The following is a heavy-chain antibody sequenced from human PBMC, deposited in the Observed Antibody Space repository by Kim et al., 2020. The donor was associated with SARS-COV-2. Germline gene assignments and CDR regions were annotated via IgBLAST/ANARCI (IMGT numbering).Heavy chain of an antibody. CDR2: ISYSGST. J-gene: IGHJ6*02. V-gene: IGHV4-59*12. Sequence: SETLSLTCTVSGGSISGYYWSWIRQPPGKGLEWIGYISYSGSTTYNPSLKSRVTISIDTSKNQFSLKLSSVAAPDTAVYYCARSGPGANYYYGMDVWGQG. CDR3: ARSGPGANYYYGMDV. CDR1: GGSISGYY. D-gene: IGHD7-27*01.